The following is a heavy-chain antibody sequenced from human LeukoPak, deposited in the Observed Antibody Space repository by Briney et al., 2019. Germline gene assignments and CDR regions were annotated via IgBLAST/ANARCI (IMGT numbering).Heavy chain of an antibody. Sequence: ASVKVSCKASGYTFTSYGISWVRQAPGQGLEWMGWISAYNGNTNYAQKLQGRVTMTTDTSTSTAYMELRSLRSDDTAVYYCARGPFQGVWFGEPKGYFDYWGQGTLVTVSS. CDR1: GYTFTSYG. V-gene: IGHV1-18*01. CDR2: ISAYNGNT. CDR3: ARGPFQGVWFGEPKGYFDY. J-gene: IGHJ4*02. D-gene: IGHD3-10*01.